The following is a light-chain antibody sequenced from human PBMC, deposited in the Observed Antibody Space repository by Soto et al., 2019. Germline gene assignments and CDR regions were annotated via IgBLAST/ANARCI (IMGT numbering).Light chain of an antibody. CDR2: SNN. CDR3: AAWDDNMSGGHYI. CDR1: NSNIGSNT. J-gene: IGLJ1*01. Sequence: QSVLTQPPSASGTPGQRVTISCSGSNSNIGSNTVNWYQHVPGTAPTLVIYSNNQRPSGVPDRFSGSRSGTSASLAISGLQSEDEADYYCAAWDDNMSGGHYIFGTGTKLTVL. V-gene: IGLV1-44*01.